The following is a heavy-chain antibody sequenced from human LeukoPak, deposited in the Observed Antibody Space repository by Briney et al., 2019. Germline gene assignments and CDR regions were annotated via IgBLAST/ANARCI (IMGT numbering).Heavy chain of an antibody. Sequence: GGSLRLSCAASGFTFNNYAMHWVRQAPGKGLEWVAVISYDGSDKYYADSVKGRFTISRDNSKNTLYLQMNSLRAEDTAVYYCVSGWAGFDYWGQGTLVTVSS. D-gene: IGHD6-19*01. V-gene: IGHV3-30-3*01. CDR1: GFTFNNYA. CDR3: VSGWAGFDY. J-gene: IGHJ4*02. CDR2: ISYDGSDK.